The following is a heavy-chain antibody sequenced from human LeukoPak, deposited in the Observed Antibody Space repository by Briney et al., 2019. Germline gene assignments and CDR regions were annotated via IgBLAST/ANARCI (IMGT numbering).Heavy chain of an antibody. V-gene: IGHV4-39*07. D-gene: IGHD3-9*01. CDR1: GGSISSSSYY. J-gene: IGHJ4*02. CDR3: ARFYYDILTGYYFDC. Sequence: SETLSLTCTVSGGSISSSSYYWGWIRQPPGKGLEWIGSIYHSGSTYYNPSLKSRVTISVDTSKNQFSLKLSSVTAADTAVYYCARFYYDILTGYYFDCWGQGTLVTVSS. CDR2: IYHSGST.